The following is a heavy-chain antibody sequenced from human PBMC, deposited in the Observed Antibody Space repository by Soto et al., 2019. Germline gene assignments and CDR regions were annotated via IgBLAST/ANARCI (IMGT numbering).Heavy chain of an antibody. CDR2: MNPNSGNT. V-gene: IGHV1-8*01. Sequence: QVQLVQSGAEVKKPGASVKVSCKASGYTFTSYDINWVRQATGQGLEWMGWMNPNSGNTGYAQKFQGRVTMTRTTSISTSYLELSRLRSEDTAVYYCARALGIGPTYDDFGSGSPRYYGMDVWGQGPTVTVSS. J-gene: IGHJ6*01. CDR1: GYTFTSYD. CDR3: ARALGIGPTYDDFGSGSPRYYGMDV. D-gene: IGHD3-3*01.